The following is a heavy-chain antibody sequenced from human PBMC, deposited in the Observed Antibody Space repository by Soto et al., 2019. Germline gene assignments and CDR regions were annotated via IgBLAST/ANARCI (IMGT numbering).Heavy chain of an antibody. D-gene: IGHD2-15*01. V-gene: IGHV4-59*11. CDR2: IYYTGST. Sequence: SETLSLTCTVSGGSINNHYWSWIRQPPGKGLEWIGYIYYTGSTNYNPSLESRVTMSVDTSKNRVSLNLTSLTAADTAVYYCARHYCSGGSCYLDYYYYMDVWGKGTTVTVSS. CDR1: GGSINNHY. J-gene: IGHJ6*03. CDR3: ARHYCSGGSCYLDYYYYMDV.